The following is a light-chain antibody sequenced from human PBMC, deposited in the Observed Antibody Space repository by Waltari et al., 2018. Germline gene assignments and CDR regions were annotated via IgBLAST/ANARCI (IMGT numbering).Light chain of an antibody. CDR3: QQANSFPRT. J-gene: IGKJ1*01. Sequence: EIVLTQSPATLSLSPGERATLSCRASQSVRSYLAWYQQKPGQAPRLLIYDASNRASGIPARFSGSGSGTDFSLSISSLEPEDFATYYCQQANSFPRTFGQGTKVEIK. CDR1: QSVRSY. V-gene: IGKV3-11*01. CDR2: DAS.